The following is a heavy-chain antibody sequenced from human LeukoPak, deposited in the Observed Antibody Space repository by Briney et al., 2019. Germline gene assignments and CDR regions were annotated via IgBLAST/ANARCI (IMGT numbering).Heavy chain of an antibody. Sequence: PAATLSLTSPISCGCISGGEYYWVGGRHPPGKGLGWIGSIYYSGSTYYYPPLKRRLTISVDTSKTKFSLKLSSVTAADTAVYYCARASTIFSHFDYWGQGTLVTVSS. D-gene: IGHD3-3*01. J-gene: IGHJ4*02. CDR2: IYYSGST. CDR1: CGCISGGEYY. CDR3: ARASTIFSHFDY. V-gene: IGHV4-39*07.